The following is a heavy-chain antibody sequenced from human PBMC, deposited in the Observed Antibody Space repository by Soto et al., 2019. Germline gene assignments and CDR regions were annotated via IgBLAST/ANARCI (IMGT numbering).Heavy chain of an antibody. J-gene: IGHJ4*02. V-gene: IGHV3-15*01. CDR2: IKSKTDGGTT. Sequence: PGGSLRLSCAASGFTFSNAWMSWVRQAPGKGLEWVGRIKSKTDGGTTDYAAPVKGRFTISRDDSKNTLYLQMNSLKTEDTAVYYCTTNRILEWFPGPFDYWGQGTLVTVSS. D-gene: IGHD3-3*01. CDR3: TTNRILEWFPGPFDY. CDR1: GFTFSNAW.